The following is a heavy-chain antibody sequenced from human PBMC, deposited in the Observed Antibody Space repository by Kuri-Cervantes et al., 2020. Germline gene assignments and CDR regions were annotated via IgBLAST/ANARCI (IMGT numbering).Heavy chain of an antibody. CDR1: GFTFSSYS. D-gene: IGHD1-1*01. CDR2: ISSSSSYI. V-gene: IGHV3-21*01. Sequence: ETLSLTCAASGFTFSSYSMNWVRQAPGKGLEWVSSISSSSSYIYYADSVKGRFTISRDNAKNSLYLQMNSLRAEDTAVYYCARDRGYNWNVEWFDPWGQGTLVTVSS. J-gene: IGHJ5*02. CDR3: ARDRGYNWNVEWFDP.